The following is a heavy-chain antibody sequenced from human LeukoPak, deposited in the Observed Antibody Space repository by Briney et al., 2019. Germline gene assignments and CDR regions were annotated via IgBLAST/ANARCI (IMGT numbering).Heavy chain of an antibody. CDR2: IYTSGST. J-gene: IGHJ3*02. D-gene: IGHD3-10*01. CDR3: ARDGSGSYYMMSDAFDI. Sequence: PSETLSLTCTVSVGSISSYYWSWIRHPAGKGLEWIGRIYTSGSTNYNPSLKSRVTMSVDTSKNQFSLKLSSVTAADTAVYYCARDGSGSYYMMSDAFDIWGQGTMVTVSS. CDR1: VGSISSYY. V-gene: IGHV4-4*07.